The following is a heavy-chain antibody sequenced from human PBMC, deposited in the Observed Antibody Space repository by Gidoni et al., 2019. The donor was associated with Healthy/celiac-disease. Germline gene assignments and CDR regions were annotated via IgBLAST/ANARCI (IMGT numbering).Heavy chain of an antibody. V-gene: IGHV5-10-1*03. CDR2: IDPSDSYT. D-gene: IGHD6-6*01. CDR1: GYRFTSYW. CDR3: ASTDTYRSSSDY. Sequence: EVQLVQSGAEVKKPGESLRISCTGSGYRFTSYWIRWVRQMPGKGLEWMVRIDPSDSYTNYSPSFQGHVTISADKSISNAYLQWSSMKASDTAMYYCASTDTYRSSSDYWGQGTLVTVSS. J-gene: IGHJ4*02.